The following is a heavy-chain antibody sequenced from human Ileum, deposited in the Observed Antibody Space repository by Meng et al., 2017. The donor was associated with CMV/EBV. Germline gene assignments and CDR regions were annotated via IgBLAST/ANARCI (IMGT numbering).Heavy chain of an antibody. D-gene: IGHD1-26*01. V-gene: IGHV3-73*01. Sequence: GESLKISCAASGFTFSGSAIHWVRQASGKGLEWVGRIRSKTYNYETAYAASVQGRFTISRDDSQNTAFLQINILRTEDAAVYYCTRLGPRDYYYGMDVWGQGTTVTVSS. CDR3: TRLGPRDYYYGMDV. CDR1: GFTFSGSA. J-gene: IGHJ6*02. CDR2: IRSKTYNYET.